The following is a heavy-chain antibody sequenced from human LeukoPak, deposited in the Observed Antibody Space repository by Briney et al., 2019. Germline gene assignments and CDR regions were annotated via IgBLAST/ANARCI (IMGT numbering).Heavy chain of an antibody. CDR1: GFTFSSYA. CDR2: ISGSGGST. J-gene: IGHJ5*02. D-gene: IGHD6-13*01. CDR3: VKGGSSSHNWFDP. V-gene: IGHV3-23*01. Sequence: TGGSLRLSCAASGFTFSSYAMSWVRQAPGKGLEWVSAISGSGGSTYYADSAKGRFTISRGNSRTTLYLQMHSLRIEDTAVYYCVKGGSSSHNWFDPWGQGILVTVSS.